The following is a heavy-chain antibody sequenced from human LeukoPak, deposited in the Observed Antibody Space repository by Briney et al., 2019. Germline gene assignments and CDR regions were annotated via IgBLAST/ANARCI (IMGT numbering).Heavy chain of an antibody. Sequence: ASVKVSCKVSGHTLTELSMHWVRQAPGKGLEWMGGFDPEDGETIYAQKFQGRVTMTRSTSISTAYMELSSLRFEDTAVYYCTRSVRNGHIDYWGQGTLVTVSS. CDR3: TRSVRNGHIDY. V-gene: IGHV1-24*01. J-gene: IGHJ4*02. CDR1: GHTLTELS. D-gene: IGHD2-21*01. CDR2: FDPEDGET.